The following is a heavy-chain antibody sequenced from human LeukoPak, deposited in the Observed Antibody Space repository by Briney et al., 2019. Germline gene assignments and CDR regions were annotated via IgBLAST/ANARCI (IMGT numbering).Heavy chain of an antibody. J-gene: IGHJ4*02. CDR2: ISPSGDIL. CDR3: ARRAGAYSHPYDY. CDR1: GFTFSRHG. V-gene: IGHV3-23*01. Sequence: GGSLRLSCAASGFTFSRHGMNWVRQAPGKGLEWVSGISPSGDILYYADSVKGQFTISRDNFKNTVYLQMNSLRAEDTAVYYCARRAGAYSHPYDYWGQGTLVTVSS. D-gene: IGHD4/OR15-4a*01.